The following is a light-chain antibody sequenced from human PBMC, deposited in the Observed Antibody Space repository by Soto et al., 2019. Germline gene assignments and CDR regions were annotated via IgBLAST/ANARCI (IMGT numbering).Light chain of an antibody. CDR3: LQDHNFPPT. J-gene: IGKJ2*01. Sequence: AIQMTQSPSSLSASVGDRVTITCRASQDIRDDLGWYQQKPGKAPKLLIYAAFSLQSGVPSRFSGSGSGTEFTLTISSLQPEDFATYYCLQDHNFPPTFGQGTKLEIK. CDR1: QDIRDD. V-gene: IGKV1-6*01. CDR2: AAF.